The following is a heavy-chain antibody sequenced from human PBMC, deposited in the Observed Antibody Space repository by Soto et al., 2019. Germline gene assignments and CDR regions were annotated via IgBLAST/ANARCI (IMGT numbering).Heavy chain of an antibody. Sequence: GGSLRLSCEASGFTFSGFDMHWVRQPTGKGLEWVSSIGTAGDTYYAVSVKGRFTISRDNAKNSLSLQMNSLRAGDMAVYFCAKSQEIGTHFFDSWGQGTQVTISS. CDR2: IGTAGDT. CDR3: AKSQEIGTHFFDS. J-gene: IGHJ4*02. V-gene: IGHV3-13*01. D-gene: IGHD6-13*01. CDR1: GFTFSGFD.